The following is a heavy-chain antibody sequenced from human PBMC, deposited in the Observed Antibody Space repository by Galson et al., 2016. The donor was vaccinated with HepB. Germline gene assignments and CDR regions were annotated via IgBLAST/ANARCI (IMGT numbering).Heavy chain of an antibody. CDR1: GFTFNNYA. V-gene: IGHV3-23*01. J-gene: IGHJ4*02. D-gene: IGHD3-16*01. CDR2: ISGGGNNA. Sequence: SLRLSCAASGFTFNNYAMSWVRQAPGKGLEWVSGISGGGNNAYYADSVKGRFTISRDNSNNTLYLQMNSLRAEDTAVYYCARGGQFSARWYLDFWGQGTLLTFSS. CDR3: ARGGQFSARWYLDF.